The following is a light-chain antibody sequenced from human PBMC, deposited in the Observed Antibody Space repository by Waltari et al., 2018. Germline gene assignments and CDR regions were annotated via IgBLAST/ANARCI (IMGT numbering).Light chain of an antibody. Sequence: SYELTQPPSVSVSPGQTAIITCSGHKLGDQYASWDRQKPGQSPVLVIYQGSERPSGIPERFSGSNAGNTAPLAISGTQAMDEADYSCQAWHSNTGVFGTGTKVTVL. V-gene: IGLV3-1*01. J-gene: IGLJ1*01. CDR1: KLGDQY. CDR2: QGS. CDR3: QAWHSNTGV.